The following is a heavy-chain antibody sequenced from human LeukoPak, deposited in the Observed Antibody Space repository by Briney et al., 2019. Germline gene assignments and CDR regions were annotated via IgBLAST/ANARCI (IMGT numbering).Heavy chain of an antibody. CDR2: IIPIFGTA. D-gene: IGHD2-2*01. CDR3: SRADIVVVPAAERGGYYYMDV. CDR1: GGTFSSYA. V-gene: IGHV1-69*13. J-gene: IGHJ6*03. Sequence: ASVKVSCKASGGTFSSYAISWVRQAPGQGLEWMGGIIPIFGTANYAQKFQGRVTITADESTSTAYMELSSLRSEDTAVYYCSRADIVVVPAAERGGYYYMDVWGKGTTVTVSS.